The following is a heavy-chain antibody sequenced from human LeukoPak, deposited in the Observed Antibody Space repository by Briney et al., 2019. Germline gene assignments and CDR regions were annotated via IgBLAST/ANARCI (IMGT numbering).Heavy chain of an antibody. CDR2: ISGSCGST. V-gene: IGHV3-23*01. Sequence: PGGSLRLSCAASGFTFSSYAMSWVRQAPGKGLEWVSAISGSCGSTYYADSAKGRFTISRDNSKNTLYLQMNSLRAEDTAVYYCAKDHLIIAVAGTVDYWGQGTLVTVSS. CDR1: GFTFSSYA. D-gene: IGHD6-19*01. CDR3: AKDHLIIAVAGTVDY. J-gene: IGHJ4*02.